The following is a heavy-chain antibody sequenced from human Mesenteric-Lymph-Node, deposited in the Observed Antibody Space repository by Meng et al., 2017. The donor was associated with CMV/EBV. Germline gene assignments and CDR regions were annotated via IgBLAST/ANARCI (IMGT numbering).Heavy chain of an antibody. CDR3: ARVGPSGSYYSDY. CDR1: GFTFSSYG. J-gene: IGHJ4*02. Sequence: GESLKISCAASGFTFSSYGMHWVRQAPGKGLEWVAVIWYDGSNKYYADSVKGRFTISRDNSKNTLYLQMNSLRVEDTAVYYCARVGPSGSYYSDYWGQGTLVTVSS. CDR2: IWYDGSNK. D-gene: IGHD1-26*01. V-gene: IGHV3-33*01.